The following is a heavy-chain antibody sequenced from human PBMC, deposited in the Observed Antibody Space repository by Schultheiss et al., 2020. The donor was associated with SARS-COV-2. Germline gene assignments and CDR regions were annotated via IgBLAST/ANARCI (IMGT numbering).Heavy chain of an antibody. V-gene: IGHV4-4*02. J-gene: IGHJ4*02. CDR1: GGSISSSNW. CDR2: IYHSGST. Sequence: SETLSLTCAVSGGSISSSNWWSWVRQPPGKGLEWIGEIYHSGSTNYNPSLKSRVTISVNKSKDQFSLKLSSVTAADTAEYYCARTPDYGPLVGGSFGYWGQGTLVTVSS. CDR3: ARTPDYGPLVGGSFGY. D-gene: IGHD4-17*01.